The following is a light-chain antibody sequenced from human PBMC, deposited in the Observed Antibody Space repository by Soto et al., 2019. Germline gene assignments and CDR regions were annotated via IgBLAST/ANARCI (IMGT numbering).Light chain of an antibody. V-gene: IGLV2-14*01. CDR1: SGDIGSYNR. Sequence: QSALTQPASVSGSPGQSITISYTGTSGDIGSYNRVSWYQQHPGKAPKLIIYEVTDRPSGVSNRFSGSKSGNTASLTISGLQAEDEADYYCSSYTSSSTLFGTGTKVTV. CDR3: SSYTSSSTL. CDR2: EVT. J-gene: IGLJ1*01.